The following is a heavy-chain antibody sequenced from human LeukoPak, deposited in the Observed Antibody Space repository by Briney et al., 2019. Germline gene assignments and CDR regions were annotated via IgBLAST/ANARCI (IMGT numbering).Heavy chain of an antibody. J-gene: IGHJ3*02. V-gene: IGHV4-59*01. CDR1: GGSISSYY. D-gene: IGHD5-18*01. CDR3: ARAGQLWLGDAFDI. CDR2: IYYSGST. Sequence: PSETLSLTCTVSGGSISSYYWSWIRQPPGKGLEWIGYIYYSGSTNYNPSLKSRVTISVDTSKNQFSLKLSSVTAADTAVYYCARAGQLWLGDAFDIWGQGTMVTVSS.